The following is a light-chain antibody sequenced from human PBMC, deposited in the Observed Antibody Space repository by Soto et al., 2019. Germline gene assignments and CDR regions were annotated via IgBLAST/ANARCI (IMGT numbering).Light chain of an antibody. V-gene: IGKV3-20*01. Sequence: EIVLTQSPDTLSLSPVEIATLSCRASQSVNSQFFAWHQQKPGQAPRLLIHGASNRAAGIPDRFSGSGSGTDFTLTISRLEPEDFAVYYCHQYGRSPRTFGQGTTVDIK. J-gene: IGKJ1*01. CDR3: HQYGRSPRT. CDR2: GAS. CDR1: QSVNSQF.